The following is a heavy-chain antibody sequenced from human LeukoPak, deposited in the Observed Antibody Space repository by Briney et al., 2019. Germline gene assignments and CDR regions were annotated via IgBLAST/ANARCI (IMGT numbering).Heavy chain of an antibody. J-gene: IGHJ1*01. V-gene: IGHV3-23*01. Sequence: GGTLRLSCAASGFTYSSYGMSWVRQAPGKGLEWVSAISGSGGSTYYADSVKGRFTISRDNAKNSLYLQMNSLRAEDTAVYYCARDYGSYYPSHWGQGTLVTVSS. CDR1: GFTYSSYG. CDR2: ISGSGGST. D-gene: IGHD3-10*01. CDR3: ARDYGSYYPSH.